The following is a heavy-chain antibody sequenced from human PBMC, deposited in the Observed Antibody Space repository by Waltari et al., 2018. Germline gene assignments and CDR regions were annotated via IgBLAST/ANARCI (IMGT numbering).Heavy chain of an antibody. D-gene: IGHD6-13*01. J-gene: IGHJ4*02. CDR1: GFTFSSYS. CDR2: ISSSSSYI. Sequence: EVQLVESGGGLVKPGGSLRLSCAASGFTFSSYSMNLVRQAPGKGLEWVSSISSSSSYIYYADSVKGRFTISRDNAKNSLYLQMNSLRAEDTAVYYCARDKSGSWYGDYWGQGTLVTVSS. CDR3: ARDKSGSWYGDY. V-gene: IGHV3-21*01.